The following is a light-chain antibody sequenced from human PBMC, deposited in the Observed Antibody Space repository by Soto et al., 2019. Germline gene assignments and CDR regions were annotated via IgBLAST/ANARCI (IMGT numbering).Light chain of an antibody. Sequence: QSVLTQPPSVSGAPGQRVTISCTGSSSNIGADYDVHWYQHLPGKAPKLLIYGNSNRPSGVPERFFGSKSGTSASLAVTGLQAEDEADYYCQSYDSSLSVVVFGAGTKLTVL. V-gene: IGLV1-40*01. CDR1: SSNIGADYD. CDR3: QSYDSSLSVVV. J-gene: IGLJ2*01. CDR2: GNS.